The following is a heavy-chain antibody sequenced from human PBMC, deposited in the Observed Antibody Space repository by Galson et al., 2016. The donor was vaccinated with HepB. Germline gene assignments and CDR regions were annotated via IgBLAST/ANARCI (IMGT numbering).Heavy chain of an antibody. CDR2: IYYSGST. CDR3: ARGRRVVVPETIRLGWFDP. CDR1: GAPLSSGGYY. Sequence: TLSLTCTVSGAPLSSGGYYWTWIRQHPGKGLEWIGYIYYSGSTYYNPSLKSRLVISIDTSKNQFSLTLKSVTAADTAVYYCARGRRVVVPETIRLGWFDPWGQGVLVTVSS. D-gene: IGHD2-2*01. V-gene: IGHV4-31*03. J-gene: IGHJ5*02.